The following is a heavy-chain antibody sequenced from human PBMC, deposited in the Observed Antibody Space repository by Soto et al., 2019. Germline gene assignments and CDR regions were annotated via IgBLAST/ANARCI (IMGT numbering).Heavy chain of an antibody. D-gene: IGHD6-19*01. CDR1: GFTFSSYA. CDR3: ARTQYSSGWYHAFDI. Sequence: GESLKISCAASGFTFSSYAMHWVRQAPGKGLEWVAVISYDGSNKYYADSVKGRFTISRDNSKNTLYLQMNSLRAEDTAVYYCARTQYSSGWYHAFDIWGQGTMVTVSS. J-gene: IGHJ3*02. CDR2: ISYDGSNK. V-gene: IGHV3-30*04.